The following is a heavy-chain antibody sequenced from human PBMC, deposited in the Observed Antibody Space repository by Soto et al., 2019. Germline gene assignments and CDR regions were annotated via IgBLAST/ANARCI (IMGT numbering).Heavy chain of an antibody. J-gene: IGHJ3*02. D-gene: IGHD5-12*01. CDR2: IVVGSGNT. V-gene: IGHV1-58*02. CDR1: GFTFTSSA. CDR3: AAGVTYDGNFDI. Sequence: QMQLVQSGPEVKKPGTSVKVSCKASGFTFTSSAMQWVRQARGQRLGGIGWIVVGSGNTNYAQKFQERVSITRDMCTRTAYMELSSLRSEDTAVYYCAAGVTYDGNFDIWGQGTMVTVSS.